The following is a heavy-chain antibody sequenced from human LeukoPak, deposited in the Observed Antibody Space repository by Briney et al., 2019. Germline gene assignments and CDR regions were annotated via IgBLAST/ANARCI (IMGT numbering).Heavy chain of an antibody. CDR3: VRQGGQTGDIVVVPAATSFDY. Sequence: QSGGSLRLSCAASGFTFSSYAMSWVRQAPGKGLEWVSAISGRGDYIYYADSVKGRFTFSRDNSKNTLYLQMNSLRAEDTALYYCVRQGGQTGDIVVVPAATSFDYWGQGTLVTVSS. V-gene: IGHV3-23*01. J-gene: IGHJ4*02. CDR2: ISGRGDYI. CDR1: GFTFSSYA. D-gene: IGHD2-2*01.